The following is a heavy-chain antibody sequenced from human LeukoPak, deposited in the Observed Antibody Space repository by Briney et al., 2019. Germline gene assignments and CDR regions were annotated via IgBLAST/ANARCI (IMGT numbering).Heavy chain of an antibody. Sequence: SEALSLTCTVSGGSISSSSYYWGWIRQPPGKGLEWIGSIYYSGSTYYNPSLKGRVTISVDTSKNQFSLKLSSVTAADTAVYYCARDKVSPALRWFDPWGQGTLVTVSS. CDR1: GGSISSSSYY. J-gene: IGHJ5*02. V-gene: IGHV4-39*02. CDR3: ARDKVSPALRWFDP. CDR2: IYYSGST.